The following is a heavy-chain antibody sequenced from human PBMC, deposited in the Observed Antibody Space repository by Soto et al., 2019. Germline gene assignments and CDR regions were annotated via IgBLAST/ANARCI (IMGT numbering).Heavy chain of an antibody. J-gene: IGHJ4*02. CDR1: GFTFSSYG. CDR3: AKERGYSSGWYYYFDY. Sequence: QVQLVESGGGVVQPGRSLRLSCAASGFTFSSYGMHWVRQAPGKGLEWVAVISYDGSNKYYADSVKGRFTIYRDNSKNTLYLQMNSVRAADTAVYYCAKERGYSSGWYYYFDYWGQGTLVTVSS. CDR2: ISYDGSNK. V-gene: IGHV3-30*18. D-gene: IGHD6-19*01.